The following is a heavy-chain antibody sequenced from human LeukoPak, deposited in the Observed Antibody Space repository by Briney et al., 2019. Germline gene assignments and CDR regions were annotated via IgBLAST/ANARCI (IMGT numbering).Heavy chain of an antibody. CDR2: INPATGAT. V-gene: IGHV1-2*02. J-gene: IGHJ4*02. D-gene: IGHD5-12*01. Sequence: GASVKVSCKASGYTFTDYYIYWVRQAPGQGLEWMCWINPATGATKFAQKFQGRVTLTRDTSSSTTYMDLNRLRSDDTAVYYCARDTRRGSTGYDMPGDWGQGTLVIVSS. CDR3: ARDTRRGSTGYDMPGD. CDR1: GYTFTDYY.